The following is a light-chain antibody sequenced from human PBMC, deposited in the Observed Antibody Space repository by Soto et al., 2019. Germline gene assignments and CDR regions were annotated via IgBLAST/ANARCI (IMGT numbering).Light chain of an antibody. Sequence: EIVLTQSPGTLSLSPGERATLSCRASRSFASSYLAWYQRKPGQAPGLLIYAASNRATGIPDRFTGSGSGTDFTLTISRVEPEDFAVYYCQQYGPSPPYTFGQGTKVEIK. CDR1: RSFASSY. V-gene: IGKV3-20*01. J-gene: IGKJ2*01. CDR3: QQYGPSPPYT. CDR2: AAS.